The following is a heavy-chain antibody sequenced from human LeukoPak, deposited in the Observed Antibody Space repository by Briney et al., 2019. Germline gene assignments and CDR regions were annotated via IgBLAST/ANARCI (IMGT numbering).Heavy chain of an antibody. CDR2: INAGNDNT. D-gene: IGHD1-26*01. V-gene: IGHV1-3*03. J-gene: IGHJ4*02. CDR3: AREGKSGSLDY. CDR1: GYTFTGYY. Sequence: ASVKVSCKASGYTFTGYYMHWVRQAPGQRLEWMGWINAGNDNTKYSQEFQGRVTITRDTSASKVYMELSSLRSDDMAVYYCAREGKSGSLDYWGQGTLVTVSS.